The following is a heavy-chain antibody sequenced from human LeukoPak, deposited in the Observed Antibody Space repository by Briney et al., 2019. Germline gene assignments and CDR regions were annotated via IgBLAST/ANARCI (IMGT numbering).Heavy chain of an antibody. J-gene: IGHJ4*02. CDR2: SKNKIDGGTT. CDR3: AREMGGGYFDY. V-gene: IGHV3-15*01. D-gene: IGHD1-26*01. CDR1: GFSLSDAW. Sequence: GGSLRLSCAASGFSLSDAWMSWVRQAPGKGLEWIGRSKNKIDGGTTDSAAPVKGRFFSSRDDSKNTVFLQMNSLQTEDTAVYYCAREMGGGYFDYWGQGTLVAVSS.